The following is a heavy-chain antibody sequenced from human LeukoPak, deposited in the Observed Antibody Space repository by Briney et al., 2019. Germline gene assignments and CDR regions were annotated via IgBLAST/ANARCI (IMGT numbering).Heavy chain of an antibody. J-gene: IGHJ3*02. D-gene: IGHD3-10*01. Sequence: GGSLRLSCAASGFTFDDYAMHWVRQAPGKGLEWVSGISWNSGSIGYADSVKGRFTISRDNAKNSLYLQMNSLRAEDTALYYCAKDVYGSGPGEAFDIWGQGTMVTVSS. CDR2: ISWNSGSI. CDR1: GFTFDDYA. V-gene: IGHV3-9*01. CDR3: AKDVYGSGPGEAFDI.